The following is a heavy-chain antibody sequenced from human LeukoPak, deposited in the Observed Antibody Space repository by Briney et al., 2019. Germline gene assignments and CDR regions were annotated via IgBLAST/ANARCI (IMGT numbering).Heavy chain of an antibody. J-gene: IGHJ6*02. V-gene: IGHV3-74*01. CDR3: ARDMDSSGWNYYYGMDV. D-gene: IGHD6-19*01. CDR1: GFTFSSYW. CDR2: INSDGSST. Sequence: GGSLRLSCAASGFTFSSYWMHWVRQAPGKGLVWVSRINSDGSSTSYADSVKGRFTISRDSAKNTLYLQMNSLRAEDTAVYYCARDMDSSGWNYYYGMDVWGQGTTVTVSS.